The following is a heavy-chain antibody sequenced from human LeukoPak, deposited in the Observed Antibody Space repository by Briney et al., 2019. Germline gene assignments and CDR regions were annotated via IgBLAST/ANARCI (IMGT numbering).Heavy chain of an antibody. D-gene: IGHD3-3*01. CDR1: GYTFTSYG. Sequence: GTSVKVSCKASGYTFTSYGISWVRQAPGQGLEWMGWISAYNGNTNYAQKFQGRVTIAADESTSTAYMELSSLRSEDTAVYYCAFGVTIFGVVLFDYWGQGTLVTVSS. J-gene: IGHJ4*02. CDR2: ISAYNGNT. CDR3: AFGVTIFGVVLFDY. V-gene: IGHV1-18*01.